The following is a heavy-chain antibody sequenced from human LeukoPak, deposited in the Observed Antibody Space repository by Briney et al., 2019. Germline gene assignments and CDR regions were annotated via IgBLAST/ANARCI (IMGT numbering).Heavy chain of an antibody. CDR2: ISGSGGST. V-gene: IGHV3-23*01. J-gene: IGHJ4*02. D-gene: IGHD6-19*01. Sequence: QAGGSLRLSCAASGFTFSSYAMSWVRQAPGKGLEWVSAISGSGGSTYYADSVKGRFTISRDNSKNTLYLQMNSLRAEDTAVYYCAKDHGSSGWLGYWGQGTLVTVSS. CDR1: GFTFSSYA. CDR3: AKDHGSSGWLGY.